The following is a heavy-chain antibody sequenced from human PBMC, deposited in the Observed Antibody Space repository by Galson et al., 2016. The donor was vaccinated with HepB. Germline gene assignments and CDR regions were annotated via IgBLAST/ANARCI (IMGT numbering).Heavy chain of an antibody. Sequence: SLRLSCAASGFTFGRHSMHWVRQAPGKGPEWVAVICHDGSNTYYADTVQGRVTISRDNSENTVYLQMHSLRADDTAVYYCARDRGVDVSYSYGMNVWGQGTTVAVSS. V-gene: IGHV3-33*01. J-gene: IGHJ6*02. D-gene: IGHD2-8*01. CDR1: GFTFGRHS. CDR3: ARDRGVDVSYSYGMNV. CDR2: ICHDGSNT.